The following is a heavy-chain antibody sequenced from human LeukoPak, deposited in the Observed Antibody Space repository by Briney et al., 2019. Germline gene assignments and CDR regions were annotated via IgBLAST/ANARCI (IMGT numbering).Heavy chain of an antibody. J-gene: IGHJ6*03. Sequence: ASVKVSCKASGYTFTGYYMHWVRQAPGQGLEWMGWINPNSGGTNYALKLQGRVTMTRDTSIRTAYMELSRLRSDDTAVYYCARDKVAAAGLQADDYYYYYMDVWAREPWSPSP. CDR2: INPNSGGT. V-gene: IGHV1-2*02. D-gene: IGHD6-13*01. CDR3: ARDKVAAAGLQADDYYYYYMDV. CDR1: GYTFTGYY.